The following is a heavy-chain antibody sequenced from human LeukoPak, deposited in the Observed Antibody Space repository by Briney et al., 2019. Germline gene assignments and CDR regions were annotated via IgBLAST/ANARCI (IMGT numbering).Heavy chain of an antibody. V-gene: IGHV3-15*01. CDR2: IKSKTNGETR. J-gene: IGHJ4*02. D-gene: IGHD1-26*01. CDR1: GFTLSNAW. Sequence: GGSLRLSCAASGFTLSNAWMNWVRQAPGKGLEWVGLIKSKTNGETRDYAAPVKGRFTISRDDSDNTLYLQMNSLRADDTAVYYCAKDQAPWELISFDYWGQGTLVTVSS. CDR3: AKDQAPWELISFDY.